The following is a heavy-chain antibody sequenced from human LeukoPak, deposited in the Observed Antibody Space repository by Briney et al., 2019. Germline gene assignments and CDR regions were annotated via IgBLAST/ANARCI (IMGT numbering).Heavy chain of an antibody. CDR3: ARDDSSGYPDY. Sequence: GSLRLSCAASGFTFGDYGMSWVRQPPGKGLEWIGEINHSGSTNYNPSLKSRVTISVDTSKNQFSLKLSSVTAADTAVYYCARDDSSGYPDYWGQGTLVTVSS. J-gene: IGHJ4*02. CDR2: INHSGST. D-gene: IGHD3-22*01. V-gene: IGHV4-34*01. CDR1: GFTFGDYG.